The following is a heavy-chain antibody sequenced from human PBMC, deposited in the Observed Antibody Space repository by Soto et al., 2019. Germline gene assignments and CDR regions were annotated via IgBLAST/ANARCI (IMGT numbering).Heavy chain of an antibody. V-gene: IGHV2-5*01. CDR3: AHRRVVPGWIYGSRRYYWDY. D-gene: IGHD3-10*01. J-gene: IGHJ4*02. CDR1: GFSLTTSGVG. Sequence: QITLTESGPTLVRPTQTLTLTCTFSGFSLTTSGVGVGWIRQPPGKAPEWLALIFWNDDRRYSPTLRHRITITKDTCKNQVVLILTNMDPVDTARYYCAHRRVVPGWIYGSRRYYWDYWGQGTLVTVYS. CDR2: IFWNDDR.